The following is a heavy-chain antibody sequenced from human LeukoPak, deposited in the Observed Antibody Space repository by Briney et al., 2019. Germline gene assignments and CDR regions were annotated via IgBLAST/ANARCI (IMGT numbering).Heavy chain of an antibody. J-gene: IGHJ6*02. V-gene: IGHV3-23*01. CDR1: GFTFSSYA. CDR2: ISGSGGST. D-gene: IGHD6-13*01. Sequence: GSLRLSCAASGFTFSSYAMSWVRQAPGKGLEWVSVISGSGGSTYYADSVKGRFTISRDNSKNTLYLQMNSLRAEDTAVYYCAKVARYSSSWEDPYYYYGMDVWGQGTTVTVSS. CDR3: AKVARYSSSWEDPYYYYGMDV.